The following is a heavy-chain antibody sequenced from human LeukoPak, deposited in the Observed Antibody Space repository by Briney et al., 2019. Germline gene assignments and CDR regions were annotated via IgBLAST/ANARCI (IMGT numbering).Heavy chain of an antibody. CDR1: GYTFTGYY. D-gene: IGHD4-23*01. Sequence: GASVKVSCKASGYTFTGYYMHWVRQAPGQGLEWMGWINPNSGGTNYAQKFQGRVTMTRDTSISTAYMELSRLRSDDTAVYYCARDTDYGGNSGYFDYWGQGTLVTVSS. J-gene: IGHJ4*02. CDR3: ARDTDYGGNSGYFDY. CDR2: INPNSGGT. V-gene: IGHV1-2*02.